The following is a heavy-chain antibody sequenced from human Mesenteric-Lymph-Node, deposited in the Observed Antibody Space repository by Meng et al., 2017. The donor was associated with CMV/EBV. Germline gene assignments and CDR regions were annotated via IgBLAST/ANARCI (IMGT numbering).Heavy chain of an antibody. Sequence: SETLSLTCAVSGGSTSNIDYYWGWIRQSPVTGREWVGRIDSSGTADYNPSPKSPVTISIDTSKNQFSLRLNSVTAADTAVYYGARLICSGYGDPFDIWGQGTMVTVSS. V-gene: IGHV4-39*01. D-gene: IGHD5-12*01. CDR2: IDSSGTA. CDR3: ARLICSGYGDPFDI. J-gene: IGHJ3*02. CDR1: GGSTSNIDYY.